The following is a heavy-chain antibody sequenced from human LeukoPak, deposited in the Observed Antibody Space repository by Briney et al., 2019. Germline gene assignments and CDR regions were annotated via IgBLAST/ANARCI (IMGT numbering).Heavy chain of an antibody. CDR3: AKTTARTAVYYGMDV. CDR2: ISFDGSNK. D-gene: IGHD6-6*01. Sequence: PGGSLRLSCAASGFTFRTYGMHWVRQAPGKGLEWVAIISFDGSNKYYADSVKGRFTISRDNSKYTLYLQMNSLRTEDTAVYYCAKTTARTAVYYGMDVWGQGTTVTVSS. CDR1: GFTFRTYG. V-gene: IGHV3-30*18. J-gene: IGHJ6*02.